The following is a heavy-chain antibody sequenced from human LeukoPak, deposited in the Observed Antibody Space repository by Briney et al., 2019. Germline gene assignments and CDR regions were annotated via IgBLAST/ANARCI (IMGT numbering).Heavy chain of an antibody. CDR2: IGVYNGNT. V-gene: IGHV1-18*01. CDR3: ARDIDPTTVTTGFDY. CDR1: GYTFTSYG. Sequence: ASVKVSCKASGYTFTSYGISWVRRAPGQGLEWMGWIGVYNGNTNNAPKLQGRVTMTTDTSTSTAYMELRSLRSDDTAVYYCARDIDPTTVTTGFDYWGQGTLVTVSS. D-gene: IGHD4-17*01. J-gene: IGHJ4*02.